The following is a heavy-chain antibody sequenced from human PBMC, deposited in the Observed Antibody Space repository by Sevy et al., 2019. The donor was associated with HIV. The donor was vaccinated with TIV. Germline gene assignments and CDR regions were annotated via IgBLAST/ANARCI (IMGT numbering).Heavy chain of an antibody. CDR1: GYTFTNYW. CDR2: IYPGDSDT. D-gene: IGHD5-12*01. Sequence: GESLKISCKGSGYTFTNYWIGWVRQMPGKGLEWMGIIYPGDSDTGYSPSFQGQVTISADKSISTAYLQWSSLKASDTAIYYCVRHPGVATLYFDYWCQGILVTVSS. CDR3: VRHPGVATLYFDY. J-gene: IGHJ4*02. V-gene: IGHV5-51*01.